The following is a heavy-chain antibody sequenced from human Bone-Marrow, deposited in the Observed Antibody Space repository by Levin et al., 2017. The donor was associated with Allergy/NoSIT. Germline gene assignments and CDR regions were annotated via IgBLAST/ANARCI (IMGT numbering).Heavy chain of an antibody. CDR1: GYPFTNHD. V-gene: IGHV1-18*01. D-gene: IGHD2-2*01. Sequence: ASVKVSCKTSGYPFTNHDINWVRQAPGQGLEWMGWISVYNGFPHYAQKFQGRVTMTTDTSTSTAYMELRSLRSDDTAVYYCARQARATMRSWFDPWGQGTLVAVSS. J-gene: IGHJ5*02. CDR3: ARQARATMRSWFDP. CDR2: ISVYNGFP.